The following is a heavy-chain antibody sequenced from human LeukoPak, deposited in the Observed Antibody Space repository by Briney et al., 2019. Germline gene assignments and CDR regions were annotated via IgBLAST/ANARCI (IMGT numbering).Heavy chain of an antibody. Sequence: GGSLRLSCAASGFTFSSYAMYWVRQTPGKGLEWVSGIFGSGGSTHYADSAKGRFTISRDNSKNTVYLQMNSLRAEDTAVYYCAKDPAPRYCSSTSCYAHAEYYYYGMDVWGQGTTVTVSS. CDR3: AKDPAPRYCSSTSCYAHAEYYYYGMDV. CDR1: GFTFSSYA. CDR2: IFGSGGST. J-gene: IGHJ6*02. D-gene: IGHD2-2*01. V-gene: IGHV3-23*01.